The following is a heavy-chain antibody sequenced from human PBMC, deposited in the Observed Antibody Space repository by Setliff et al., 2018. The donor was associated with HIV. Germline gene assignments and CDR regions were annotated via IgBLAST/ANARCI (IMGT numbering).Heavy chain of an antibody. D-gene: IGHD3-22*01. CDR2: IYTSGST. CDR3: ARGLSFYDPGGFDY. J-gene: IGHJ4*02. CDR1: GGSISSGGFY. Sequence: SETLSLTCTVTGGSISSGGFYWTWIRQHPGKGLEWIGYIYTSGSTNYNPSLKSRVTISVDTSKNQFSLKLRSVTAADTAVYYCARGLSFYDPGGFDYWGQGTLVTVPQ. V-gene: IGHV4-61*08.